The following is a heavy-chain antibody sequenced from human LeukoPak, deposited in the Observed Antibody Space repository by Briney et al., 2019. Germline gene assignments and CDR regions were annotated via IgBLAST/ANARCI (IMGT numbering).Heavy chain of an antibody. CDR2: IIPIFGTA. CDR1: GGTFSSYA. V-gene: IGHV1-69*13. Sequence: EASVKVSCKASGGTFSSYAISWVRQAPGQGLEWMGGIIPIFGTANYAQKFQGRVTITADESTSTAYMELSSLRSEDTAVYYCARGEYYYDSSGYHGVYYYYGMDVWGQGTTVTVSS. D-gene: IGHD3-22*01. CDR3: ARGEYYYDSSGYHGVYYYYGMDV. J-gene: IGHJ6*02.